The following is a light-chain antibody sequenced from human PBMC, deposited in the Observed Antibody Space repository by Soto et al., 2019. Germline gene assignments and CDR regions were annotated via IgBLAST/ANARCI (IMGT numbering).Light chain of an antibody. CDR2: AAS. J-gene: IGKJ5*01. V-gene: IGKV1-39*01. CDR1: QSISSY. Sequence: DIHMTQSPSSLSASVGYRVTITCRASQSISSYLNWYQQKPGKAPKLLIYAASSLQSGVPSRFSGSGSGTDFTLTISSLQPEDFATYYCQQSYSTPRTFGQGTRLEIK. CDR3: QQSYSTPRT.